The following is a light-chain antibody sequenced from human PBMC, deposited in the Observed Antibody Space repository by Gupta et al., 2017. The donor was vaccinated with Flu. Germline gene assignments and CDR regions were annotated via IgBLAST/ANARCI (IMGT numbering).Light chain of an antibody. CDR2: SAS. V-gene: IGKV1-39*01. CDR3: QQSYNTPLFT. Sequence: DIQMTQSPSPLSASVGDRVTITCRASQSVKSYLNWYQQKPGKAPKLLIYSASTLQSGVPSRFSGNGSGTDFTLTISSLQPEDFATYYCQQSYNTPLFTFGPGTKVDIK. CDR1: QSVKSY. J-gene: IGKJ3*01.